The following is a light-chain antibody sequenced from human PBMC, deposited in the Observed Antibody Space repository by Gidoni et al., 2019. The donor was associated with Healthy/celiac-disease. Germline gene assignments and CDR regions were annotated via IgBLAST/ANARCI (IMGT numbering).Light chain of an antibody. CDR2: DAS. V-gene: IGKV3-11*01. CDR1: QSVSSY. CDR3: QQRSNWPT. J-gene: IGKJ4*01. Sequence: EIVLTQSPATLSSSPGERATLSCRASQSVSSYLAWYQQKPGQAPRLLIYDASNRATGIPARFSGSESGTDFTLTISSLEPEDFAVYYCQQRSNWPTFGGGTKVEIK.